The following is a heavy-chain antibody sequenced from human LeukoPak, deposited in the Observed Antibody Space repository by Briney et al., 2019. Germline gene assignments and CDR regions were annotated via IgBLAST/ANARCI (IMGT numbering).Heavy chain of an antibody. J-gene: IGHJ6*03. D-gene: IGHD3-10*01. Sequence: SETLSLTCAVYGGSFSGYYWSWIRQPPGKGLEWIGEINHSGSTNYNPSLKSRVTISVDTSKNQFSLKLSSVTAADTAVYYCARVRVMVRGNYMDVWGKGTTVTVSS. V-gene: IGHV4-34*01. CDR3: ARVRVMVRGNYMDV. CDR2: INHSGST. CDR1: GGSFSGYY.